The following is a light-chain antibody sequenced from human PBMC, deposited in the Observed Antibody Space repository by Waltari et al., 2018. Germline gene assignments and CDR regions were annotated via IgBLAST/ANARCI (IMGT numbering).Light chain of an antibody. CDR3: QQRSTWPPSVT. CDR1: QSIDSS. V-gene: IGKV3-11*01. J-gene: IGKJ2*01. Sequence: EIVLTQSPATLSLSPGDRATVSCRASQSIDSSLGWYQHKPGQPPRLLIYDASIRATGIPARFSGSGSGTDFTLTITSLEPEDFAVYYCQQRSTWPPSVTFGQGTKLEI. CDR2: DAS.